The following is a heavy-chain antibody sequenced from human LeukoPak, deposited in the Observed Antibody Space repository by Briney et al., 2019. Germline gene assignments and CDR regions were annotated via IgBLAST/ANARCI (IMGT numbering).Heavy chain of an antibody. J-gene: IGHJ4*02. CDR1: GFTFSSYA. Sequence: GGSLRLSCAASGFTFSSYAMSWVRQAPGKGLEWVSSITGSSASTYYADSVKGRFTISRDNSKNTLYLQMNSLRAEDTAIYFCAKLDYYDTHWGQGTLVTVSS. CDR3: AKLDYYDTH. D-gene: IGHD3-22*01. V-gene: IGHV3-23*01. CDR2: ITGSSAST.